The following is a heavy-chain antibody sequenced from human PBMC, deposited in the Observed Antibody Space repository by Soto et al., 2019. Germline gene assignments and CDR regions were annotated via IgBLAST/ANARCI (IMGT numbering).Heavy chain of an antibody. CDR1: GFSLTNATMG. CDR3: ARAGDYSFYYMDV. CDR2: IFSTDEI. J-gene: IGHJ6*03. Sequence: QVTLKESGPVLVKPTETLTLTGTVSGFSLTNATMGMSWIRQPPGKALEWLTHIFSTDEISYNTSLKSRVTISQDTSKSQVVLTMTYMDPVDTATYYCARAGDYSFYYMDVWGKGTTVIVSS. D-gene: IGHD7-27*01. V-gene: IGHV2-26*01.